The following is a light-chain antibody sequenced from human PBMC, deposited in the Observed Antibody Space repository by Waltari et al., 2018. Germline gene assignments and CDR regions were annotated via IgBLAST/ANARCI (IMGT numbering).Light chain of an antibody. J-gene: IGLJ1*01. Sequence: QSALTQAASVSGSPGQSIPIPCPGTSSDVGGYNSVSWYQQHPGKAPKVLIYDVTNRPSGVSNRFSGSKSGNTASLTISGLQAEDEADYYCSAYTRSGTYVFGTGTKVTVL. CDR1: SSDVGGYNS. V-gene: IGLV2-14*03. CDR2: DVT. CDR3: SAYTRSGTYV.